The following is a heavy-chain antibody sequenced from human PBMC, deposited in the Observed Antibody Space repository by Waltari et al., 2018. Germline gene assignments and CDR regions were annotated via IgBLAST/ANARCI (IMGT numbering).Heavy chain of an antibody. CDR2: IYTSGST. CDR3: AAGVIATYFDY. V-gene: IGHV4-4*09. Sequence: QVQLQESGPGLVKPSETLSLTCPVPGGSISSYSWNWIRQHPGKGLEWIGYIYTSGSTNYNPSLKSRVTISVDTSKNQFSLKLSSVTAADTAVYYCAAGVIATYFDYWGQGTLVTVSS. CDR1: GGSISSYS. D-gene: IGHD2-21*01. J-gene: IGHJ4*02.